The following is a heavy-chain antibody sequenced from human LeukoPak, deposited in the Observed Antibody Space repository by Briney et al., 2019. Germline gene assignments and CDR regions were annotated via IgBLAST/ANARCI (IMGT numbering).Heavy chain of an antibody. D-gene: IGHD2-15*01. CDR3: ARARPEVVVAARDNWFDP. V-gene: IGHV3-48*03. Sequence: PGGSLRLSCAASGFTFSSYEMNWVRQAPGKGLEWVSYISSSGSTIYYADSVKGRFTIYRDNAKNSLYLQMNSLRAEDTAVYYCARARPEVVVAARDNWFDPWGQGTLVTVSS. CDR2: ISSSGSTI. J-gene: IGHJ5*02. CDR1: GFTFSSYE.